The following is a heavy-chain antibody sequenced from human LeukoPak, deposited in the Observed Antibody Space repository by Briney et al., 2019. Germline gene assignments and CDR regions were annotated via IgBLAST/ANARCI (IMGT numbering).Heavy chain of an antibody. CDR2: ISSSDSII. CDR1: VFTFSSYE. CDR3: ARDPVGATTPDC. D-gene: IGHD1-26*01. V-gene: IGHV3-48*03. Sequence: GGSLRLSCAASVFTFSSYEMNWVRQAPGRGLGWVSYISSSDSIIYYADFVNGRFTISRDNAKNSLYLQMNSLRAEDTAVYDCARDPVGATTPDCWGQGALVTVSS. J-gene: IGHJ4*02.